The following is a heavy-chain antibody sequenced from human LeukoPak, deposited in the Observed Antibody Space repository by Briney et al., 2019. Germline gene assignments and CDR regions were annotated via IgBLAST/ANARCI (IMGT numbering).Heavy chain of an antibody. CDR3: ATPFRRVAARPA. D-gene: IGHD6-6*01. CDR2: ISRTSRYI. CDR1: GFTFSSYS. V-gene: IGHV3-21*01. Sequence: GGSLRLSCAASGFTFSSYSMNWVRQAPGKGLEWVSCISRTSRYIYYADSVKGRFTISRDNAKNSLYLQMNSLRAEDTAVYYCATPFRRVAARPAWGQGTLVTVSS. J-gene: IGHJ4*02.